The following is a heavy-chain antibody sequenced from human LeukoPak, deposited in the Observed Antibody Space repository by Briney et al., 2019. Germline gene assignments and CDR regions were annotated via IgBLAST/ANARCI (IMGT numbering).Heavy chain of an antibody. Sequence: SETLSLTCAVYGGSFSGYYWSWIRQPPGKGLEWIGEINHSGSTNYNPSLKSRVTISVDTSKNQFSLKLSSVTAADTAVYYCARGRGVAPHTHFDYWGQGTLVTVSS. CDR3: ARGRGVAPHTHFDY. CDR1: GGSFSGYY. CDR2: INHSGST. D-gene: IGHD3-10*01. J-gene: IGHJ4*02. V-gene: IGHV4-34*01.